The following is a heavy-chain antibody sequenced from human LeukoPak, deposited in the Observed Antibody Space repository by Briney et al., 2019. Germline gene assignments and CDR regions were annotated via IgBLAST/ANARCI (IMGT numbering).Heavy chain of an antibody. CDR2: IYTSGST. CDR1: GGSISSYY. V-gene: IGHV4-4*07. Sequence: SETLSLTCTVSGGSISSYYWSWIRQPAGKGLEWIGRIYTSGSTNYNPSLKSRVTMSVDTSKNQFSLKLSSVTAADTAVYYCARDDYGGSPYYYYYYMDVWGKGTTVTVSS. D-gene: IGHD4-23*01. J-gene: IGHJ6*03. CDR3: ARDDYGGSPYYYYYYMDV.